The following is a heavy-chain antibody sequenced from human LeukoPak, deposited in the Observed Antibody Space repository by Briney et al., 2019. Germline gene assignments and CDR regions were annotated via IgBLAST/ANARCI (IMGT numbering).Heavy chain of an antibody. J-gene: IGHJ4*02. Sequence: SGGSLRLSCAASGXTFSIYEMIWVRQAPGKGLEWVSYITSSSSTIYYADSAKGRFTTSRDNAKNSLFLQMNSLRADDTAVYYCARYFDYWGQGTLVTVSS. CDR2: ITSSSSTI. CDR1: GXTFSIYE. CDR3: ARYFDY. V-gene: IGHV3-48*03.